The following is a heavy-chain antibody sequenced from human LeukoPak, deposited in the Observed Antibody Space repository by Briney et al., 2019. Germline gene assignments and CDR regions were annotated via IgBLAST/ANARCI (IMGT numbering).Heavy chain of an antibody. V-gene: IGHV3-23*01. D-gene: IGHD4-23*01. CDR2: ISGSGGST. CDR3: AKLGGNVAF. J-gene: IGHJ4*02. Sequence: PGGSLRLSCAASGFTFSNYAMSWVRQAPGKGLEWVSSISGSGGSTYYVDSVKDRFTISRDNSKNTLHLQMNILRAEDTAAYYCAKLGGNVAFWGQGTLVTVSS. CDR1: GFTFSNYA.